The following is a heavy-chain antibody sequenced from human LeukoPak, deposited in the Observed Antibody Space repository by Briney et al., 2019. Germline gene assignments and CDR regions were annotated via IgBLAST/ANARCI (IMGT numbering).Heavy chain of an antibody. J-gene: IGHJ6*02. CDR3: ARSQGYYYGMDV. CDR2: ISGSGGST. CDR1: GFTFSSYA. V-gene: IGHV3-23*01. Sequence: GGSLRLSCAASGFTFSSYAMSWVRQAPGKGLEWVSAISGSGGSTYYADSVKGRFTISRDNSKNTLYLQMNSLRAEDTAVYYCARSQGYYYGMDVWGHGTTVTVSS.